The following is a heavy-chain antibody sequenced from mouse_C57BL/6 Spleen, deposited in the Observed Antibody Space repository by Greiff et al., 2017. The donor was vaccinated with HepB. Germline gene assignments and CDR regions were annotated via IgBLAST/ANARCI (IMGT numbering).Heavy chain of an antibody. CDR1: GFTFSNYW. D-gene: IGHD1-1*01. CDR3: TPYYYGPVGAY. CDR2: IRLKSDNYAT. V-gene: IGHV6-3*01. J-gene: IGHJ3*01. Sequence: EVKVEESGGGLVQPGGSMKLSCVASGFTFSNYWMNWVRQSPEKGLEWVAQIRLKSDNYATHYAESVKGRFTISRDDSKSSVYLQMNNLRAEDTGIYYCTPYYYGPVGAYWGQGTLVTVSA.